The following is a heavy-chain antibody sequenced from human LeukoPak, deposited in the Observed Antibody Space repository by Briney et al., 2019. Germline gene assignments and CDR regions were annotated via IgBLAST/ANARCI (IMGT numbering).Heavy chain of an antibody. V-gene: IGHV3-21*04. Sequence: GGSLRLSCAASGFTFSSYSMNGVRQAPGKGLEWVSSISSSSSYIYYADSVKGRFTISRDNAKNSLYLQMNSLRAEDTAMYYCARSKRGVGDYWGQGTLVTVSS. CDR2: ISSSSSYI. J-gene: IGHJ4*02. CDR1: GFTFSSYS. CDR3: ARSKRGVGDY.